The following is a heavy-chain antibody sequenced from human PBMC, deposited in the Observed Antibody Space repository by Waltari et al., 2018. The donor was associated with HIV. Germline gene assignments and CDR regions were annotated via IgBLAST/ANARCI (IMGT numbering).Heavy chain of an antibody. CDR1: GFTFRSHW. D-gene: IGHD4-17*01. Sequence: EVQLVDSGGGLVPAGGSLRLSCAAPGFTFRSHWMHWVRQAPGKGLVWVARSNGDGSGTSYADSVRGRFSISRENAENSLHLHMNSVRPEDTGLYYCTREGVETTAPADYWGQGTLVTVSS. CDR3: TREGVETTAPADY. CDR2: SNGDGSGT. J-gene: IGHJ4*02. V-gene: IGHV3-74*01.